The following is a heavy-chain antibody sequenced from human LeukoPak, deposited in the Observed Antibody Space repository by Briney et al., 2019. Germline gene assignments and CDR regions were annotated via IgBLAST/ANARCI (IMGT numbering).Heavy chain of an antibody. CDR1: GFTFSSYA. Sequence: LAGGSLRLSCAASGFTFSSYAMSWVRQTPGKGLEWVSGISWNSGMKRYADSVKGRFTISRDNAKNSLYLQMNSLRAEDTALYYCAKDRNPDYYYGMDFWGQGTTVTVSS. CDR3: AKDRNPDYYYGMDF. J-gene: IGHJ6*02. CDR2: ISWNSGMK. V-gene: IGHV3-9*01.